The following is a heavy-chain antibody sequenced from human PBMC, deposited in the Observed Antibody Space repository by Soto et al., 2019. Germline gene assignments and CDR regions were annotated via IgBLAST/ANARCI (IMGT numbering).Heavy chain of an antibody. Sequence: ESLKISCKGSGYSFTSYWIGLVRQMPGKGLEWMGIIYPGDSDTRYSPSFQGQVTISADKSISTAYLQWSSLKASDTAMYYCARHVRGSSSWPYNWFDPWGQGTLVTVSS. CDR1: GYSFTSYW. CDR2: IYPGDSDT. D-gene: IGHD6-13*01. V-gene: IGHV5-51*01. CDR3: ARHVRGSSSWPYNWFDP. J-gene: IGHJ5*02.